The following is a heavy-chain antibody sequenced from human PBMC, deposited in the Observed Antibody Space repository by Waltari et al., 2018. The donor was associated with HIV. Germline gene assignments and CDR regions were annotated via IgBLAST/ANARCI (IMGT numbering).Heavy chain of an antibody. D-gene: IGHD3-10*01. CDR1: GFAVIGSG. CDR2: MSYDGKT. CDR3: AKDLNVFYHGSGFDY. J-gene: IGHJ4*02. V-gene: IGHV3-30*18. Sequence: QVQLVASGGGVVQSGGSLSLSCGVSGFAVIGSGMHWVRQAPGKGLEWVAVMSYDGKTYYSDDVRGRFTMSRDTSRNTMFLQMDRLKVGDRGVYYCAKDLNVFYHGSGFDYWGPGSPVSVS.